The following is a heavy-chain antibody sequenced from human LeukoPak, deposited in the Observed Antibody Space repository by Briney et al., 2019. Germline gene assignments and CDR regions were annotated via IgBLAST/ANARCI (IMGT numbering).Heavy chain of an antibody. CDR2: INSDGSST. Sequence: GGSLRLSCAASGFTFSSYWMHWVRQAPGKGLVWVSRINSDGSSTSYADSVKGRFTISRDNSKDTLYLQMNSLRADDTAIYYCAKGGRTFTAAFDIWGQGTMVAVSS. V-gene: IGHV3-74*01. J-gene: IGHJ3*02. D-gene: IGHD3-16*01. CDR1: GFTFSSYW. CDR3: AKGGRTFTAAFDI.